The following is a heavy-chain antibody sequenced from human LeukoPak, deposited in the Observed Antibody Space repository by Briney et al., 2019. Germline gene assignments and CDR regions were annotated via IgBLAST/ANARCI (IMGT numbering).Heavy chain of an antibody. D-gene: IGHD6-13*01. Sequence: GGSLRLSCAASGLTFSGSAMNWVRQASGKGLEWVGRIRSKANKYATEYAVSVNGRFTISRDDSKNMAYLQMNGLKPEDTAVYFCAKAAGTDYYYYYYMDVWGKGTTVTVSS. J-gene: IGHJ6*03. V-gene: IGHV3-73*01. CDR1: GLTFSGSA. CDR2: IRSKANKYAT. CDR3: AKAAGTDYYYYYYMDV.